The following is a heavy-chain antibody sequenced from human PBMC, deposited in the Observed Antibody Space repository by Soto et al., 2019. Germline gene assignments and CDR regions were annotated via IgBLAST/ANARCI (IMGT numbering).Heavy chain of an antibody. CDR3: AVFPEGALDT. V-gene: IGHV4-4*02. Sequence: SETLSLTCAVSGGSISILNWWIWVRRPPGKGLEWIGEVFHSGSTKYNPSLKSRVTISVDKSKNQYSLNLSSVTAADTAVYYCAVFPEGALDTWGQGTLVTVSS. CDR2: VFHSGST. CDR1: GGSISILNW. D-gene: IGHD1-26*01. J-gene: IGHJ4*02.